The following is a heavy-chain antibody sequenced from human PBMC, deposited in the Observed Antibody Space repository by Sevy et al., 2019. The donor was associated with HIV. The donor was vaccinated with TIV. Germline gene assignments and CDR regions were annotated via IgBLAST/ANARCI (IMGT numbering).Heavy chain of an antibody. CDR3: ARVVLYYDANYCDY. CDR2: ISGTSGTI. V-gene: IGHV3-48*02. Sequence: GGSLRLSCAASGFSFSQYSMNWVRQAPGKGLEWLSYISGTSGTIYYAASVKGRFTISRDNAKNSVYRQMNSLRDEDTAVYYCARVVLYYDANYCDYWGQGALVTVSS. CDR1: GFSFSQYS. J-gene: IGHJ4*02. D-gene: IGHD3-22*01.